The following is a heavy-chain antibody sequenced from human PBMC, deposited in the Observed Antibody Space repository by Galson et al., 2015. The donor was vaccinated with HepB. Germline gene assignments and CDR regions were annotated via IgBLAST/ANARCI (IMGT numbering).Heavy chain of an antibody. Sequence: SLRLSCAASGFTFSSYAMGWVRQAPGKGLEWLAVISYDGSNTYYADSVKGRFTSSRDNSKNTLYLQMNSLRAEDTAVYYCARCLRMYSSSPMGCYYGMDVWGQGTTVTVSS. V-gene: IGHV3-30*03. CDR1: GFTFSSYA. J-gene: IGHJ6*02. D-gene: IGHD6-13*01. CDR2: ISYDGSNT. CDR3: ARCLRMYSSSPMGCYYGMDV.